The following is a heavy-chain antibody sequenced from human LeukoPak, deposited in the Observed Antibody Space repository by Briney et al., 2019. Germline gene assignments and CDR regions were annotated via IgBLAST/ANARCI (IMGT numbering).Heavy chain of an antibody. V-gene: IGHV3-53*01. CDR1: GFTLSNYW. D-gene: IGHD5-12*01. Sequence: GGSLRLSCAASGFTLSNYWMSWVRQAPGKGLEWVSVIYSGGSTYYADSVKGRFTISRDNSKNTLYLQMNSLRAEDTAVYYCARDLVAPYGMDVWGQGTTVTVSS. CDR3: ARDLVAPYGMDV. J-gene: IGHJ6*02. CDR2: IYSGGST.